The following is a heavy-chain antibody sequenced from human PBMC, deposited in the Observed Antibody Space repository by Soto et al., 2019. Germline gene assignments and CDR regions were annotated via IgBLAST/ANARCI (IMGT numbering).Heavy chain of an antibody. CDR3: AKLGPLPYYDILTGYYPG. J-gene: IGHJ4*02. CDR2: IKSKTDGGTT. Sequence: PGGSLRLSCAASGFTFSNAWIYWVRQAPGKGLEWVGRIKSKTDGGTTDCAASVKGRFAISRDDSKNMAYLQMNSLKTEDTAVYYCAKLGPLPYYDILTGYYPGWGQGT. CDR1: GFTFSNAW. D-gene: IGHD3-9*01. V-gene: IGHV3-15*07.